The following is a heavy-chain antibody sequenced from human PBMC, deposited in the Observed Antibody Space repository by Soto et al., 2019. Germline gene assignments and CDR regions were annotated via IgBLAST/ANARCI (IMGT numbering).Heavy chain of an antibody. Sequence: SETLSLTYAVYGGSFSGYYWSWIRQPPGKGLEWIGEINHSGSTNYNPSLKSRVTISVDTSKNQFSLKLSSVTAADTAVYYCARVAAATWNDAFDIWGQGTMVTVSS. CDR3: ARVAAATWNDAFDI. CDR2: INHSGST. CDR1: GGSFSGYY. V-gene: IGHV4-34*01. D-gene: IGHD2-15*01. J-gene: IGHJ3*02.